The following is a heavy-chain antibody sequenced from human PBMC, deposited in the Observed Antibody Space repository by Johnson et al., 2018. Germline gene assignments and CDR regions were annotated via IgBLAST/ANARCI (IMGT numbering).Heavy chain of an antibody. Sequence: VQLVQSGAEVKKPGESLKISCKGSGYSFTSYWIGWVRQMPGKGLEWMGIIYPGDSDTRYSPSFQGQVTISADKSSSTAYLQWNSLKASDHAMYSCARLGWEPNGKGAFDIWGQGTMVTVSS. J-gene: IGHJ3*02. CDR2: IYPGDSDT. D-gene: IGHD1-26*01. CDR3: ARLGWEPNGKGAFDI. CDR1: GYSFTSYW. V-gene: IGHV5-51*03.